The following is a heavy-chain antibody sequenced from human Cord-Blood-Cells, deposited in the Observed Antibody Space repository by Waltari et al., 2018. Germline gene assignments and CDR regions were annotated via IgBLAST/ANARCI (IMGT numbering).Heavy chain of an antibody. CDR1: AFSLSNARTG. CDR2: IFSNDEK. CDR3: ARGYSSSWYYYYGMDV. Sequence: QVTLKESGPVLVKPTETLTLICTVSAFSLSNARTGVSWIRQPPGKALEWLAHIFSNDEKSYSTSLKSRLTISKDTSKSQVVLTMTNMDPVDTATYYCARGYSSSWYYYYGMDVWGQGTTVTVSS. V-gene: IGHV2-26*01. J-gene: IGHJ6*02. D-gene: IGHD6-13*01.